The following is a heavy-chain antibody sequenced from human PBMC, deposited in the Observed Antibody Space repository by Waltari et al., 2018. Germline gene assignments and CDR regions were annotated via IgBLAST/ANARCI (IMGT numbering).Heavy chain of an antibody. D-gene: IGHD3-9*01. Sequence: QVQLQESGPGLVKPSETLSLTCTVPGGSISSYYGSWIRPPPGKGLEWIGYIYYSGSTNYNPSLKSRVTISVDTSKNQFSLKLSSVTAADTAVYYCARGGHYDILMDYWGQGTLVTVSS. CDR1: GGSISSYY. CDR3: ARGGHYDILMDY. V-gene: IGHV4-59*13. CDR2: IYYSGST. J-gene: IGHJ4*02.